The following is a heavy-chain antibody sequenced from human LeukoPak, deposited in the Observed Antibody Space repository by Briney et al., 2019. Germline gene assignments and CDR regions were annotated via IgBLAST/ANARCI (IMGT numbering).Heavy chain of an antibody. Sequence: GGSLRLSCAASGFTFSSYSMNWVRQAPGKGLEWVSYISSSSSTIYYADSVKGRFTISRDNAKNSLYLQMNSLRAEDTAVYYCARMITTYDSSGYYSDYWGQGTLVTVSS. CDR3: ARMITTYDSSGYYSDY. V-gene: IGHV3-48*04. CDR1: GFTFSSYS. D-gene: IGHD3-22*01. CDR2: ISSSSSTI. J-gene: IGHJ4*02.